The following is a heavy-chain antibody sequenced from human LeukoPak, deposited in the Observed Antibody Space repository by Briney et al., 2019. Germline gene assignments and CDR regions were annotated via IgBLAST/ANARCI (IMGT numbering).Heavy chain of an antibody. V-gene: IGHV4-59*01. CDR2: IYYSGST. Sequence: SETLSLTCTVSGGSISSYYWSWVRQPPVKGLEWIGYIYYSGSTNYNPSLKSRVTMSVDTSKNQFSLKLSSVTAADTAVYYCVRGGIVGTTARIPLFDYWGQGTLVTVSS. CDR3: VRGGIVGTTARIPLFDY. D-gene: IGHD1-26*01. CDR1: GGSISSYY. J-gene: IGHJ4*02.